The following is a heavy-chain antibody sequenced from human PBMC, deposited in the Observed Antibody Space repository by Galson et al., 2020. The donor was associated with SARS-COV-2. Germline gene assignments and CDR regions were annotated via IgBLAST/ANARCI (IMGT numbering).Heavy chain of an antibody. Sequence: GGSLRLSCATSGFTFSRYALSWVRQAPGKGLEWVSTSGGSGVNTYYTESVKGRFTISRDSSTNTVSLQMNSLRGDDTGMYYCAKDQGNDYGDQLHFWGQGTLVTVSS. CDR2: SGGSGVNT. CDR1: GFTFSRYA. V-gene: IGHV3-23*01. J-gene: IGHJ4*02. D-gene: IGHD4-17*01. CDR3: AKDQGNDYGDQLHF.